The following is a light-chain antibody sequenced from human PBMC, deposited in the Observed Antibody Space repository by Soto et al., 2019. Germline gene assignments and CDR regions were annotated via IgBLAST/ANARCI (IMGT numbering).Light chain of an antibody. J-gene: IGKJ2*01. CDR3: MEATQFPNN. V-gene: IGKV2-24*01. Sequence: DIVMTQTPLSSPVTLGQPASISCRSSQSLVHSNGKTYLSWLQQRPGQPPRLLIYEISNRFSGVPARFSGSGAGTDFTLRITRVEVEDVGVYYGMEATQFPNNFGQGT. CDR1: QSLVHSNGKTY. CDR2: EIS.